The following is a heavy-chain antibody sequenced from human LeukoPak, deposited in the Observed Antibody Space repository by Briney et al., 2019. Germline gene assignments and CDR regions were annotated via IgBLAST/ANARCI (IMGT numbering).Heavy chain of an antibody. D-gene: IGHD3-10*01. CDR2: INPNSGGT. Sequence: ALVKVSCKASGYTFTGYYMHWVRQAPGQGLEWMGWINPNSGGTNYAQKFQGRVTMTRGTSINTAYMDLSRLRSDDTAVYYCARPLKVTMIRGAAFRASSDFDPWGQGTLVTVSS. J-gene: IGHJ5*02. V-gene: IGHV1-2*02. CDR1: GYTFTGYY. CDR3: ARPLKVTMIRGAAFRASSDFDP.